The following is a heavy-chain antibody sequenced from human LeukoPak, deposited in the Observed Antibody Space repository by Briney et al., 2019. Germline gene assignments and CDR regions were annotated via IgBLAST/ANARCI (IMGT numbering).Heavy chain of an antibody. CDR1: GFTFSSYG. CDR2: ISYDGSNK. J-gene: IGHJ4*02. V-gene: IGHV3-30*18. Sequence: GGSLRLPCAASGFTFSSYGMHWVRQAPGKGLEWVAVISYDGSNKYYADSVKGRFTISRDNSKNTLYLQMNSLRAEDTAVYYCAKIVYYYDSSGYYHWGQGTLVTVSS. D-gene: IGHD3-22*01. CDR3: AKIVYYYDSSGYYH.